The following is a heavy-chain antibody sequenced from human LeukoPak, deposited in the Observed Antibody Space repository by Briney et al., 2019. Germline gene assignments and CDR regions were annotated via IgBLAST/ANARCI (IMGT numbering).Heavy chain of an antibody. J-gene: IGHJ6*03. CDR3: ARKGPANYYYYYMDV. Sequence: ASVKVSCKASGYTFTSYDLNWVRQATGQGLEWMGWMNPNSGNTGYAPKFQGRVTMTRNISISTAYMELSSLRSEDTAVYYCARKGPANYYYYYMDVWGKGTSVTVSS. CDR1: GYTFTSYD. CDR2: MNPNSGNT. V-gene: IGHV1-8*01. D-gene: IGHD2-2*01.